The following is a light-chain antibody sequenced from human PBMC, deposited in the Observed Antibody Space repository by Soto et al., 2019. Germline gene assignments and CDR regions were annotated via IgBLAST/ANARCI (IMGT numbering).Light chain of an antibody. CDR2: EVT. V-gene: IGLV2-14*01. Sequence: QSVLTQPASLSGSPGQSITISCTGTRSDVGRYEYVSWYQQHQGKAPILIIYEVTNRASGISNRFSGSKSGNTASLTISGLQAEDEADYYCSSYTTSSFLYVFGTGTKV. CDR3: SSYTTSSFLYV. J-gene: IGLJ1*01. CDR1: RSDVGRYEY.